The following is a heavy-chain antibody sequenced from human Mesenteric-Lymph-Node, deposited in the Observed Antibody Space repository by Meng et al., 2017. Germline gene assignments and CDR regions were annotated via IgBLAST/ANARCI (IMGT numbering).Heavy chain of an antibody. J-gene: IGHJ4*02. Sequence: GSLRLSCTVSGGSISSSSYYWGWIRQPPGKGLEWIGSIYYSGSTYYNPSLKSRVTISVDTSKNQFSLQLNSVTPEDTAVYYCARDNLSWELHYFDYWGQGTLVTVSS. D-gene: IGHD1-26*01. CDR2: IYYSGST. CDR1: GGSISSSSYY. CDR3: ARDNLSWELHYFDY. V-gene: IGHV4-39*07.